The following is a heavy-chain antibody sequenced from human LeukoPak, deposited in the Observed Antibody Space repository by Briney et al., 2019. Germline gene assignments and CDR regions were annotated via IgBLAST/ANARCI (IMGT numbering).Heavy chain of an antibody. J-gene: IGHJ5*02. CDR1: GYTFSSYG. Sequence: ASVRVSCKSSGYTFSSYGVTWVRQAPGQGLEWMGWINTNTGNPTYAQGFTGRFVFSLDTSVSTAYLQISSLKAEDTAVYYCARALGYYGSGPRRENNWFDPWGQGTLVTVSS. CDR2: INTNTGNP. D-gene: IGHD3-10*01. V-gene: IGHV7-4-1*02. CDR3: ARALGYYGSGPRRENNWFDP.